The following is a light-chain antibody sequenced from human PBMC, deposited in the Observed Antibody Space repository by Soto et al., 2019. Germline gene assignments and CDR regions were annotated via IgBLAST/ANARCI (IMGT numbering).Light chain of an antibody. CDR1: QSVSSSY. CDR3: QQYGSSRLT. Sequence: EIVLTQSPGTLSLSPGERATLSCRASQSVSSSYLAWYQQKPGPAPSLLIYGASSRATGSPDRFSGSGSGTDFTLTISRLEPEDVAVSYCQQYGSSRLTFGGGTKVEIK. V-gene: IGKV3-20*01. CDR2: GAS. J-gene: IGKJ4*01.